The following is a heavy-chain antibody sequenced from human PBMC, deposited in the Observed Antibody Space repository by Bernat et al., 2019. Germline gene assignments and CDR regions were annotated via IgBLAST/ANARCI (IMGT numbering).Heavy chain of an antibody. D-gene: IGHD3-22*01. Sequence: QVQLQESGPGLVKPSETLSLTCAVSGYSISSGYYWGWIRQPPGKGLEWIGSIYHSGSTYYNPSLKSRVTISVDTSKNQFSLKLSSVTAADTAVYYCARVVVANFDYWGQGTLVTVSS. V-gene: IGHV4-38-2*01. CDR3: ARVVVANFDY. CDR1: GYSISSGYY. CDR2: IYHSGST. J-gene: IGHJ4*02.